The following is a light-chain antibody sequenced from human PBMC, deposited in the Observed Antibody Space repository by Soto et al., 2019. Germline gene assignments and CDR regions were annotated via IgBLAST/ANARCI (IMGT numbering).Light chain of an antibody. J-gene: IGLJ2*01. V-gene: IGLV1-51*01. CDR1: SSNIGSNY. Sequence: QSVLTQPPSVSAAPGQTVTISCSGSSSNIGSNYVSWYQQLPGTAPKLLICDNNKRPSGIPDRFSGSKSDTSATLDITGLQTGDEADYYCATWDSTLSAVVFGGGTKLTVL. CDR3: ATWDSTLSAVV. CDR2: DNN.